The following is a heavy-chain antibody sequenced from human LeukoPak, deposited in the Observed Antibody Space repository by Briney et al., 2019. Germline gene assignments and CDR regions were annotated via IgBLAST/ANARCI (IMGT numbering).Heavy chain of an antibody. CDR3: ARDRPSSGWYGEPDY. CDR2: ISSSSSYI. Sequence: GGSLRLSCVASGFTFSSYSMNWVRQAPGKGLEWVSCISSSSSYIYYADSVKGRFTISRDNAKNSLYLQMNSLRAEDTAVYYCARDRPSSGWYGEPDYWGQGTLVTVSS. CDR1: GFTFSSYS. V-gene: IGHV3-21*01. J-gene: IGHJ4*02. D-gene: IGHD6-19*01.